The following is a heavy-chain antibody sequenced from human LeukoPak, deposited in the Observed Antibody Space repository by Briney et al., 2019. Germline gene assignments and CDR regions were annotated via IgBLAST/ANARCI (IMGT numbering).Heavy chain of an antibody. D-gene: IGHD3-16*01. J-gene: IGHJ4*02. CDR3: ARDGVPKGSSLLDY. CDR2: IWYDGSNK. Sequence: GGSLRLSCAASGFTFSSYGMHWVRQAPGKGLEWVAVIWYDGSNKYYADSVKGRFTISRDNSKNTLYLQMNSLRAEDTAVYYCARDGVPKGSSLLDYWGQGTLVTVSS. CDR1: GFTFSSYG. V-gene: IGHV3-33*01.